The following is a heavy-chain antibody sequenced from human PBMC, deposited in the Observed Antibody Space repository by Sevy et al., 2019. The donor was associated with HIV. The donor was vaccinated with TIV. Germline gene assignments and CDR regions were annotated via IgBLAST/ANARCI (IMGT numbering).Heavy chain of an antibody. CDR1: GFTFSDSW. J-gene: IGHJ4*02. D-gene: IGHD3-16*01. V-gene: IGHV3-7*01. CDR3: ARLILHYDAYYFDL. Sequence: GGYLRLSCAASGFTFSDSWMSWVRQAPEKGLEWVANIKQDGSKKYYVDSVKGRFIVSRDNAKKSLYLEMSSLRAEDTAVYYCARLILHYDAYYFDLWGQGTLVTVSS. CDR2: IKQDGSKK.